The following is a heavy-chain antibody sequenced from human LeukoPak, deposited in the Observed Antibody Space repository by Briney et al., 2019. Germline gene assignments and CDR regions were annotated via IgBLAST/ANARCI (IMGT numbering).Heavy chain of an antibody. CDR2: IYQSGST. Sequence: SETLSLTCTVSGGSISSGDYYWSWIRQPPGKGLEWIGYIYQSGSTYYNPSLKSRVTISVDRSKNQFYLNLTSVTAADTAVHYCVRHLPCFGCYYYYMDVWGRGTTVTVSS. CDR3: VRHLPCFGCYYYYMDV. J-gene: IGHJ6*03. D-gene: IGHD6-19*01. CDR1: GGSISSGDYY. V-gene: IGHV4-30-4*08.